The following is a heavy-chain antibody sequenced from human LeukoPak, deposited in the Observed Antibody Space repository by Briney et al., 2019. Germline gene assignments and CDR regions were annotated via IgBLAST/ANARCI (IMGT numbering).Heavy chain of an antibody. Sequence: SQTLSLTCVISADSVFSNSSWNWIRQSPSRGLEWLGRTYYRSKWYNDYGVSVKSRININPDTSKNQFSLHLNSVTPEDTAVYYCARGGEEAVAGKLYNWFDPWGQGTLVTVSS. J-gene: IGHJ5*02. D-gene: IGHD6-19*01. CDR3: ARGGEEAVAGKLYNWFDP. V-gene: IGHV6-1*01. CDR1: ADSVFSNSS. CDR2: TYYRSKWYN.